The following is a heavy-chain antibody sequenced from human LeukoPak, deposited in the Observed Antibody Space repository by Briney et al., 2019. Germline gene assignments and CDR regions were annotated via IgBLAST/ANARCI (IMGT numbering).Heavy chain of an antibody. Sequence: ASVKVSCKTSGYPFSDYYIHWIRQASGQGLESMGWIDPKNGDTKYAQRSQGRLTISMDTSIDTVYMELSSLRYNATAVYYCARLSALWGQGTLVTVSS. J-gene: IGHJ4*02. V-gene: IGHV1-2*02. CDR3: ARLSAL. CDR1: GYPFSDYY. CDR2: IDPKNGDT.